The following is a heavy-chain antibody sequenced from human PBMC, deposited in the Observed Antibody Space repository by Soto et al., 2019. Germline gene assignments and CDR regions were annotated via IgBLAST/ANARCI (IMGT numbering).Heavy chain of an antibody. J-gene: IGHJ4*02. CDR2: ISGSGGST. D-gene: IGHD3-22*01. V-gene: IGHV3-23*01. CDR1: GFTFSSYA. Sequence: GGSLRLSCAASGFTFSSYAMSWVRQAPGKGLEWVSAISGSGGSTYYADSVKGRFTISRDNSKNTLYLQMNSLRAEDTAVCYCAKDMISQSRTYYYDSSGYYYDYWGQGTLVTVSS. CDR3: AKDMISQSRTYYYDSSGYYYDY.